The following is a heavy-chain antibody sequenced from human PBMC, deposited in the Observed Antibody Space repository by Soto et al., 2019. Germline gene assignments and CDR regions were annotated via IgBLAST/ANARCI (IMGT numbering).Heavy chain of an antibody. CDR2: IYDTGST. J-gene: IGHJ5*02. CDR1: GSDITTYY. V-gene: IGHV4-59*12. CDR3: ARGRSTSGYPNFDP. D-gene: IGHD3-22*01. Sequence: PSETLSLTCSVSGSDITTYYWSWLRQSPGKGLEWIGHIYDTGSTYYNPSLKGRATISVDRSKNYFSLKLSSVTAADTGVYFCARGRSTSGYPNFDPWGQGTLVTVSS.